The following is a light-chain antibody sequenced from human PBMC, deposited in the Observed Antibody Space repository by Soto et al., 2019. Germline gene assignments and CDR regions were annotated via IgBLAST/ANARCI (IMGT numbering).Light chain of an antibody. Sequence: IVMTQYPATLSVAPGERVTLSCRDSETVRTNLAWFQQKPGRTPRPLIFGASTRATGIPTRYTGSGSETEYTLTLGSLQSEDLAVAYCQQYYNWPPYTFGRGTELEIK. CDR2: GAS. V-gene: IGKV3-15*01. CDR1: ETVRTN. J-gene: IGKJ2*01. CDR3: QQYYNWPPYT.